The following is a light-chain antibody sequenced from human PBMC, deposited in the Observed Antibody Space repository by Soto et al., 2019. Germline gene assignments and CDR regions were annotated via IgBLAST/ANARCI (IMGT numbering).Light chain of an antibody. CDR2: GAS. J-gene: IGKJ1*01. Sequence: EIVMTQSPATLSVSPGERATLSCRASQSVSSDLAWYQQKPGQAPRLLIYGASSRATGIPARFTGSGSGTEFTLTISSLQSEDFVVYYCQQYNHWPRTFGQGTKVDIK. CDR1: QSVSSD. CDR3: QQYNHWPRT. V-gene: IGKV3-15*01.